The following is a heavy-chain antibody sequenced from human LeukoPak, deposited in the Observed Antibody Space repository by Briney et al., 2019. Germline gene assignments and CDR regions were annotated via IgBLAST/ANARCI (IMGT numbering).Heavy chain of an antibody. J-gene: IGHJ4*02. CDR1: GYTFTSYD. V-gene: IGHV1-8*03. CDR2: MNPNTGNT. CDR3: ARGYSGTYYRSDY. D-gene: IGHD3-10*01. Sequence: GASVRVSYKASGYTFTSYDINWVRQAAGHGLEWMGYMNPNTGNTGYAQKFQGRVTITRNTSITTAYMELSSLRFEDTAVYYCARGYSGTYYRSDYWGQGTLVTVSS.